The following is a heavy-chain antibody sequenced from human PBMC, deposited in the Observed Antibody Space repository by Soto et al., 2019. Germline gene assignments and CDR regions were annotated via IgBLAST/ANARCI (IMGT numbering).Heavy chain of an antibody. CDR1: GYTFTSYG. J-gene: IGHJ4*02. CDR2: ISAYNGNT. Sequence: ASVKVSCKASGYTFTSYGISWVRQAPGQGLEWMGWISAYNGNTNYAQKLQGRVTMTTDTSTSTAYMELRSLRSDDTAVYYCAIHGSGYSGYDLLEDNLTPNLSFDYWGQGTLVTVSS. CDR3: AIHGSGYSGYDLLEDNLTPNLSFDY. D-gene: IGHD5-12*01. V-gene: IGHV1-18*01.